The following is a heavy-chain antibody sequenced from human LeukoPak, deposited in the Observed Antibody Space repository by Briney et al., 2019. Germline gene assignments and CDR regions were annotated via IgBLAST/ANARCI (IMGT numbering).Heavy chain of an antibody. CDR2: INPDSGGT. CDR3: SRASSSFAL. D-gene: IGHD6-13*01. CDR1: GYTFTGNY. V-gene: IGHV1-2*02. Sequence: VASVKVSCKASGYTFTGNYIHWLRQAPGQGLEWMGRINPDSGGTNYAQKFQGRVTMTRDTSISTAYMELSRLRSDDTAVFYCSRASSSFALWGRGTLVTVSS. J-gene: IGHJ2*01.